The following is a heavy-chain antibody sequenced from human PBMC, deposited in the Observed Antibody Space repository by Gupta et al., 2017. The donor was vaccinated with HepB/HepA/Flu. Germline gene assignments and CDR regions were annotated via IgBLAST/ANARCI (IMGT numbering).Heavy chain of an antibody. J-gene: IGHJ6*03. V-gene: IGHV4-34*01. CDR1: GGSFSGYY. CDR3: AXGYPYSXYTPRYYYYYMDV. D-gene: IGHD4-11*01. Sequence: QVQLQQWGAGLLKPSETLSLTCAVYGGSFSGYYWSWIRQPPGKGLEWIGEINHSGSTNYNPSLKSRVTISVDTSKNQFSLKRSSVTAAETAVYYXAXGYPYSXYTPRYYYYYMDVWGKGTTVTVSS. CDR2: INHSGST.